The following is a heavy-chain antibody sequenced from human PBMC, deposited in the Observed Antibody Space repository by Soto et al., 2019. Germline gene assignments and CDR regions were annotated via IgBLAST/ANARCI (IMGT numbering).Heavy chain of an antibody. Sequence: ASVNVSCKASGYTFTSYYMHWVRQAPGQGLEWMGIINPSGGSTSYAQKFQGRVTMTRDTSTSTVYMELSSLRSEDTAVYYCARGPIVVVPAAMPHYYYYYMDVWGKGTTVTVSS. CDR2: INPSGGST. CDR1: GYTFTSYY. CDR3: ARGPIVVVPAAMPHYYYYYMDV. J-gene: IGHJ6*03. V-gene: IGHV1-46*03. D-gene: IGHD2-2*01.